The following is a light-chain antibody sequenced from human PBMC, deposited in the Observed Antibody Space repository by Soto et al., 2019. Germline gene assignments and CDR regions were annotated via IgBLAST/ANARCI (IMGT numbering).Light chain of an antibody. CDR1: SSDVGNYNY. CDR3: SSYTTSSTLYV. J-gene: IGLJ1*01. CDR2: QVS. V-gene: IGLV2-14*01. Sequence: QSPLTQHASVYGSPGQSVTISCNGTSSDVGNYNYVSWYQQHPGKAPQLMIFQVSNRASGVSNRSSGSKSGDTVSLTISGLQAEDEADYYRSSYTTSSTLYVFGTGTKGTVL.